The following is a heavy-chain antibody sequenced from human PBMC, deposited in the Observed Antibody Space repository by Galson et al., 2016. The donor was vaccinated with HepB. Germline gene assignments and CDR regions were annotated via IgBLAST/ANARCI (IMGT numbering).Heavy chain of an antibody. Sequence: SETLSLTCTVSGYAISSGYDYWGWIRQPPGKGLEWIASVDQSGRTYYNPSLKSRVTISVDTSKNQFSLKLNSLTAADPAVFYCVRSGDSGAFDFWGQGTLVTVSA. J-gene: IGHJ3*01. CDR2: VDQSGRT. D-gene: IGHD2-21*01. V-gene: IGHV4-38-2*02. CDR1: GYAISSGYDY. CDR3: VRSGDSGAFDF.